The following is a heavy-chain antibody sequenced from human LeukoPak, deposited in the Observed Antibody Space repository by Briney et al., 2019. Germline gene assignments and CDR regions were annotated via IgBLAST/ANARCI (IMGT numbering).Heavy chain of an antibody. J-gene: IGHJ6*02. CDR3: AREGSLTTNYGMDV. V-gene: IGHV4-59*01. D-gene: IGHD4-11*01. CDR1: GGSISSYY. Sequence: KPSETLSLTGTVSGGSISSYYWSWIRQPPGKGLEWIGYIYYSGSTNYNPSLKSRVTISVDTSKNQFSLKLSSVTAADTAVYYCAREGSLTTNYGMDVWGQGTTVTVSS. CDR2: IYYSGST.